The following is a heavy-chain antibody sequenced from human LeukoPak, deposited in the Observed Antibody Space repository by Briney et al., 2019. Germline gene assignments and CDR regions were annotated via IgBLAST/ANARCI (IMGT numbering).Heavy chain of an antibody. V-gene: IGHV4-39*01. CDR1: GGSISSSSYY. J-gene: IGHJ4*02. Sequence: SETLSLTCTVSGGSISSSSYYWGWIRQPPGKGLEWIGSIYYSGSTYYNPSLKSRVTISVDTSKNQFSLKLSSVTAADTAVYYCARGPGSNYYYDSSGYYYFDYWAREPWSPSPQ. D-gene: IGHD3-22*01. CDR2: IYYSGST. CDR3: ARGPGSNYYYDSSGYYYFDY.